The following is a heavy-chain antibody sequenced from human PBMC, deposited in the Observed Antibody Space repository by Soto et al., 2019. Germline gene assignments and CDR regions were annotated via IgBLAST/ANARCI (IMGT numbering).Heavy chain of an antibody. J-gene: IGHJ4*02. CDR2: IGPESGAT. CDR3: GRGRSGQIVVFY. D-gene: IGHD1-26*01. CDR1: GYTFTGHY. V-gene: IGHV1-2*02. Sequence: GASVKVSCKASGYTFTGHYIHWVRQAPEQGPEWMGEIGPESGATRYAQKFQGRVIMTRDMSITTVYMELNNLSPDDTAVYYCGRGRSGQIVVFYWGQGTQVTVSS.